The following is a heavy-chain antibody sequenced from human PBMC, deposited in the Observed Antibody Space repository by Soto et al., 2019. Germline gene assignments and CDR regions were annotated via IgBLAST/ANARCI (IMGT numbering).Heavy chain of an antibody. J-gene: IGHJ4*02. CDR2: ISAYNGNT. CDR3: ARDLARQGYCSSTSCPHTDY. D-gene: IGHD2-2*01. V-gene: IGHV1-18*01. Sequence: ASVKVSCKASGYTFTSYGISWVRQAPGQGLKWMGWISAYNGNTNYAQKLQGRVTMTTDTSTSTAYMELRSLRSDDTAVYYCARDLARQGYCSSTSCPHTDYWGQGTLVTVSS. CDR1: GYTFTSYG.